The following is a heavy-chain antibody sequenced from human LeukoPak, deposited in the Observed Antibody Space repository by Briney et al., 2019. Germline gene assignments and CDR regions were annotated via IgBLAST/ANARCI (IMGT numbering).Heavy chain of an antibody. CDR1: GGSLDSGNFY. V-gene: IGHV4-61*02. CDR3: ASRFWSDYYKL. Sequence: SETLSLTCTVSGGSLDSGNFYWSWIRQSAGMGLEWIGRIYPTGSTNYHPSLKSRVTISVDTSKNQFSLYLSCVTAADTGVYYCASRFWSDYYKLWGQGTLVTVSS. J-gene: IGHJ4*02. D-gene: IGHD3-3*01. CDR2: IYPTGST.